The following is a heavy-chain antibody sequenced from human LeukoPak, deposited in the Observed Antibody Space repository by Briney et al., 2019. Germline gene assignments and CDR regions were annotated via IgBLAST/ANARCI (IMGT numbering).Heavy chain of an antibody. J-gene: IGHJ3*02. CDR3: VKEHVDRAFTRSFEI. V-gene: IGHV3-23*01. CDR1: GFSFSTNP. Sequence: GALRLSCAASGFSFSTNPMSWVRQAPGKGLEWVSAISPDKTYYADSVKGRLTISRDNYKNTVDLHMNSPRAEDTVIYYCVKEHVDRAFTRSFEIWGQGIVVTVSS. CDR2: ISPDKT. D-gene: IGHD3-3*02.